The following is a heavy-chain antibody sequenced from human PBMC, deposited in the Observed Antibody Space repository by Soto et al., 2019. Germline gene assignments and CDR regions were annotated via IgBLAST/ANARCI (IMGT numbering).Heavy chain of an antibody. CDR3: VKGGTKQLVGGFDY. D-gene: IGHD6-6*01. CDR1: GFTFSSYA. CDR2: ISSNGGST. J-gene: IGHJ4*02. V-gene: IGHV3-64D*08. Sequence: GGSLRLSCSASGFTFSSYAMHWVRQAPGKGLEYVSAISSNGGSTYYADSVKGRFTISRDNSNNTLYLQMSSLRAEDSAVYYCVKGGTKQLVGGFDYWGQGTLVTVSS.